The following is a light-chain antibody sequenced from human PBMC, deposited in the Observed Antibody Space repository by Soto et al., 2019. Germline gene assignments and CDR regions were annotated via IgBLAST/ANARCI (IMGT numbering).Light chain of an antibody. J-gene: IGKJ1*01. V-gene: IGKV1-5*03. CDR3: QQYSSFST. Sequence: DIQMTQSPSTLSASVGDRVTITCRASQSLNTWLAWYQQKPGKAPKLLIYKASSLESGVPSRFSGSGSGTEFTLTISSLQPDDFATYYCQQYSSFSTFGQGTKVDIK. CDR1: QSLNTW. CDR2: KAS.